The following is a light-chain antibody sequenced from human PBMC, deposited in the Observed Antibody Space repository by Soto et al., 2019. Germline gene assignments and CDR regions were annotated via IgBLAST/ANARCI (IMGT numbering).Light chain of an antibody. Sequence: EIVMTQSPATLSVSPGERATLSCRASQSVSSNLAWYQQKPGQAPRLLIYGASTRATGIPARFSGSGSGTEFTLTISSLQSTDFAVYYCHHYTNWPRTFGQGTKVEIK. CDR3: HHYTNWPRT. CDR2: GAS. J-gene: IGKJ1*01. V-gene: IGKV3-15*01. CDR1: QSVSSN.